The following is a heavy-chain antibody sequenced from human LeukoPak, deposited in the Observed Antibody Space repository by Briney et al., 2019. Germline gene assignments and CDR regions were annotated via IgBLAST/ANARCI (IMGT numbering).Heavy chain of an antibody. V-gene: IGHV1-8*01. CDR2: MNPNSGNT. CDR1: GYTFTSYD. J-gene: IGHJ6*03. D-gene: IGHD6-13*01. CDR3: ARALRGIAAAASRFYYYYMDV. Sequence: ASVKVSCKASGYTFTSYDINWVLQATGQGLGWMGWMNPNSGNTGYAQKFQGRVTMTRNTSISTAYMELSSLRSEDTAVYYCARALRGIAAAASRFYYYYMDVWGKGTTVTVSS.